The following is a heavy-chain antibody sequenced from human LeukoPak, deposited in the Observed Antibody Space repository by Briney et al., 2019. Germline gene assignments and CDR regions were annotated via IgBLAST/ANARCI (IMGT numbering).Heavy chain of an antibody. V-gene: IGHV3-30-3*01. Sequence: GGSLRLSCAASGFTFSSYAMHWVRQAPGKGLEWVAVISYDGSNKYYADSVKGRFTISRDNSKNTLYLQMNGLRAEDTAVYYCARDMIDYWGQGTLVTVSS. CDR2: ISYDGSNK. CDR3: ARDMIDY. CDR1: GFTFSSYA. J-gene: IGHJ4*02. D-gene: IGHD3-16*01.